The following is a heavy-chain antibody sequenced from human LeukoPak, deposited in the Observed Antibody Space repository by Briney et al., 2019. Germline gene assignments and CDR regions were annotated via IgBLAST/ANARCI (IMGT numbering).Heavy chain of an antibody. V-gene: IGHV3-21*01. D-gene: IGHD2-15*01. Sequence: TPGGSLRLSCAASGFSFTSYSMNWVRQAPGEGLEWVSSISSSSSYIYYADSVKGRFTISRDNAKNSLYLQMNSLRAEDTAVYFCAREPDCSVGSCYLRSFDYWGQGTLVTVSS. CDR1: GFSFTSYS. CDR3: AREPDCSVGSCYLRSFDY. J-gene: IGHJ4*02. CDR2: ISSSSSYI.